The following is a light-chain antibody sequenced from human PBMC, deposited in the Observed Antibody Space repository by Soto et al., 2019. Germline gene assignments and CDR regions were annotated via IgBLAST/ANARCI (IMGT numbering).Light chain of an antibody. V-gene: IGKV1-39*01. CDR1: QSISNY. CDR3: QQSYSTPLT. CDR2: TAS. Sequence: DIQMTQSPSSLSASVGDRVAITCRASQSISNYLNWYQQKPGKAPKLLIYTASNLQSGVPSRFSGSGSATNFTLTISSLQPEDVATYFCQQSYSTPLTFGGGTKVEI. J-gene: IGKJ4*01.